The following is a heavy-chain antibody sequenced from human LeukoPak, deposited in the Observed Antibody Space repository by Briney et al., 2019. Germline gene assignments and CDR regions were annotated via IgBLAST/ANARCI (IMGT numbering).Heavy chain of an antibody. CDR3: ARSGYYYFDYFDY. J-gene: IGHJ4*02. Sequence: GGSLRLSCAASGFTFSDYGMHWVRQAPGKGLMWVSRINNDGSSTTYADSVHGRFTISRDNAKNTLYLQMNSLRAEDTAVYYCARSGYYYFDYFDYWGQGTLVTVSS. CDR1: GFTFSDYG. CDR2: INNDGSST. V-gene: IGHV3-74*03. D-gene: IGHD3-22*01.